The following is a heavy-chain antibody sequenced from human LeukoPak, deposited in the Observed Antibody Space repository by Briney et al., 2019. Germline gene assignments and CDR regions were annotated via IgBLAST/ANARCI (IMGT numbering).Heavy chain of an antibody. CDR3: ARNAGRNPSYYDSWSGTYYYYYYGMDV. J-gene: IGHJ6*02. Sequence: TGGSLRLSCAASGFTFSSYSMNWVRQAPGKGLEWVSSISSSSSYIYYADSVKGRFTISRDNAKNSLYLQMNSLRSEDTAVYYCARNAGRNPSYYDSWSGTYYYYYYGMDVWGQGTTVTVSS. V-gene: IGHV3-21*04. D-gene: IGHD3-3*01. CDR2: ISSSSSYI. CDR1: GFTFSSYS.